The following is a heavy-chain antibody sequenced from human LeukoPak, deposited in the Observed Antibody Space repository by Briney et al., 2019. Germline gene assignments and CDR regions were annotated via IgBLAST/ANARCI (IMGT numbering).Heavy chain of an antibody. V-gene: IGHV4-31*03. D-gene: IGHD3-10*01. Sequence: SQSLSLTRPLDAPSISSGGYDWGRLRRHPGKGLERIGYIYYSGSTYYNPSLKRRVPISVDTSKNQFSLKLSSVTAADTAVYYCARDHMVRQPLWRQGTLVTVSS. CDR3: ARDHMVRQPL. CDR2: IYYSGST. CDR1: APSISSGGYD. J-gene: IGHJ4*02.